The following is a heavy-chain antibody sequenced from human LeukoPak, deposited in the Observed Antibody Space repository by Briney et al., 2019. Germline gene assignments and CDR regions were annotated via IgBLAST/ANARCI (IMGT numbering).Heavy chain of an antibody. CDR2: IYYSGST. V-gene: IGHV4-59*01. Sequence: SETLFLTCTVSGGSISSYYWSRIRQPPGKGLEWIGYIYYSGSTNYNPSPKSRVTISVDTSKNQFSLKLSSVTAADTAVYYCARGRNDPLPFDYWGQGTLVTVSS. CDR1: GGSISSYY. CDR3: ARGRNDPLPFDY. J-gene: IGHJ4*02. D-gene: IGHD1-1*01.